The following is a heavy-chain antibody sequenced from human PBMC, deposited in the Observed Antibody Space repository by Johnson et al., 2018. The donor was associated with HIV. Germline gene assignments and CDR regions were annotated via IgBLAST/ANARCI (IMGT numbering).Heavy chain of an antibody. V-gene: IGHV3-15*05. CDR1: GFTFDDYG. J-gene: IGHJ3*02. Sequence: VQLVESGGGLVKPGGSLRLSCAASGFTFDDYGMTWVRQVPGKGLAWVGRIKSKTDGGTTDYAAPVKGRFTISRDDSKNTLYLQMNSLRAEDTALYYCVRPAAAGRDDAFDIWGQGTMVTVSS. CDR3: VRPAAAGRDDAFDI. CDR2: IKSKTDGGTT. D-gene: IGHD6-13*01.